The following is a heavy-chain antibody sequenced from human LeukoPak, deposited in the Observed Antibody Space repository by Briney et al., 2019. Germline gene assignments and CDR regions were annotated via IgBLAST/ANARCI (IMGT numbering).Heavy chain of an antibody. CDR2: NSGSGGST. CDR1: GFTFSSYA. J-gene: IGHJ4*02. Sequence: GGSLRLSCAASGFTFSSYAMSWVRRAPGKGLEWVSANSGSGGSTYYADSVKGRFTISRDNSKNTLYLQMNSLRAEDTAVYYCAKATYYYDSSGYVDYWGQGTLVTVSS. V-gene: IGHV3-23*01. D-gene: IGHD3-22*01. CDR3: AKATYYYDSSGYVDY.